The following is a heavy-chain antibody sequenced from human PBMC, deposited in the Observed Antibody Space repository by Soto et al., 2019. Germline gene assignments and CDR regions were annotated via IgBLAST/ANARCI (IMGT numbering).Heavy chain of an antibody. J-gene: IGHJ4*02. CDR1: GGSISPFY. Sequence: SETLSLTCTVSGGSISPFYWSWVRQPPGKGLEWIGYLYYSGNTNYNPSLKSRVTISVDASKNQVSLRLTSVTAVDTAVYYCARVGGVATRTFDYWGQGTVVTVSS. D-gene: IGHD3-16*01. CDR2: LYYSGNT. CDR3: ARVGGVATRTFDY. V-gene: IGHV4-59*01.